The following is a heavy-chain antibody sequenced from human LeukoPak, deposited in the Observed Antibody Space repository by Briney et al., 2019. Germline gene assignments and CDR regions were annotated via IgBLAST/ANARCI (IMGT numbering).Heavy chain of an antibody. Sequence: GASVKVSCKASGYTFTCYYMHWVRQAPGQGLEWMGRINPNNGGTNYAQKFQARVTMTRDTSISTAYMELSRLRSDDTAVYYCARGGPYYYDSSGYYIGYWGQGTLVTVSS. CDR2: INPNNGGT. D-gene: IGHD3-22*01. CDR3: ARGGPYYYDSSGYYIGY. V-gene: IGHV1-2*06. CDR1: GYTFTCYY. J-gene: IGHJ4*02.